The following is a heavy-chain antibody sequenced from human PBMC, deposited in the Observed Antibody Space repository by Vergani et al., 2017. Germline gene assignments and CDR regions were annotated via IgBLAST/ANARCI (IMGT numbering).Heavy chain of an antibody. J-gene: IGHJ4*02. CDR2: ISSSGGST. V-gene: IGHV3-23*01. CDR3: AKAYSSGWYYFDY. D-gene: IGHD6-19*01. Sequence: EVQLLESGGGLVQPGGSLRFSCAASGFTFSSYDMSWVRQAPGKGLEWVSAISSSGGSTYYADSVKGRFTISRDNSKNTLYLQMNSLRAEDTAVYYCAKAYSSGWYYFDYWGQGTLVTVSS. CDR1: GFTFSSYD.